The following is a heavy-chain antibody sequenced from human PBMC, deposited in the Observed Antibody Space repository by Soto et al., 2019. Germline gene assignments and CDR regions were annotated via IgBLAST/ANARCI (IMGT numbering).Heavy chain of an antibody. J-gene: IGHJ4*02. D-gene: IGHD2-2*02. V-gene: IGHV3-30*18. CDR3: AKDRRCYSNNCSIDY. Sequence: GGSLRLSCAASGFTFSSYGMHWVRQAPGKGLEWVAVISYDGSTKYYADSVKGRFTISRDNFENTLYLQMNSLRAEDAAVYYCAKDRRCYSNNCSIDYWGQGTLVTVSS. CDR1: GFTFSSYG. CDR2: ISYDGSTK.